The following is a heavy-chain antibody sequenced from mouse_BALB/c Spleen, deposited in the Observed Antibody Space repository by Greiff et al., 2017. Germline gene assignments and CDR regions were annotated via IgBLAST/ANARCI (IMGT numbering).Heavy chain of an antibody. D-gene: IGHD1-2*01. CDR1: GYTFTSYW. J-gene: IGHJ1*01. CDR2: INPSNGRT. CDR3: ARSSITTGTRGFGV. Sequence: VKLQESGAELVKPGASVKLSCKASGYTFTSYWMHWVKQRPGQGLEWIGEINPSNGRTNYNEKFKSKATLTVDKSSSTAYMQLSSLTSEDSAVYYCARSSITTGTRGFGVWGAGTTVTVSS. V-gene: IGHV1S81*02.